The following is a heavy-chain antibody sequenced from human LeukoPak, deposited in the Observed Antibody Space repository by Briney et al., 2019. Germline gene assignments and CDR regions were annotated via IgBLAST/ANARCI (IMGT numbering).Heavy chain of an antibody. V-gene: IGHV1-8*01. CDR3: ARSWAAAGPDY. J-gene: IGHJ4*02. CDR2: MNPNSGNT. D-gene: IGHD6-13*01. CDR1: GYTFTSYD. Sequence: ASVKVSCKASGYTFTSYDINWVRQAPGQGLEWMGWMNPNSGNTGYAQKFQGRVTMTRNTSISTAYMELSRLRSEDTAVYYCARSWAAAGPDYWGQGTLVTVSS.